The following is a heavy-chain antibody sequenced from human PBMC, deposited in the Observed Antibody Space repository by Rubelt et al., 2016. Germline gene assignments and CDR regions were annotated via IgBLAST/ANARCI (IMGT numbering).Heavy chain of an antibody. CDR1: GGSISSYY. V-gene: IGHV4-59*01. J-gene: IGHJ3*02. Sequence: QVQLQESGPGLVKPSETLSLTCTVSGGSISSYYWSWIRQPPGKGLEWIGYIYYSGSTNYNPSLKSRVTISVDTSNTQFSRKLSSVTAADTAVYYCARLPYSYGFSSAFDIWGQGTMVTVSS. D-gene: IGHD5-18*01. CDR2: IYYSGST. CDR3: ARLPYSYGFSSAFDI.